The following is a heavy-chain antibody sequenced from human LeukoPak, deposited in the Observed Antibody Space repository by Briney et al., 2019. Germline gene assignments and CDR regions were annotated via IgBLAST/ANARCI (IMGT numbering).Heavy chain of an antibody. CDR2: ISAYNGNT. V-gene: IGHV1-18*01. D-gene: IGHD3-10*02. CDR3: ARGLFGELSYYYYYGMDV. J-gene: IGHJ6*02. Sequence: ASVKVSCKASGYTFTSYGISWVRQAPGQGLEWMGWISAYNGNTNYAQKLQGRVTMTTDTSTSTAYMELRSLRSDDTAVYYCARGLFGELSYYYYYGMDVWAKGPRSPSP. CDR1: GYTFTSYG.